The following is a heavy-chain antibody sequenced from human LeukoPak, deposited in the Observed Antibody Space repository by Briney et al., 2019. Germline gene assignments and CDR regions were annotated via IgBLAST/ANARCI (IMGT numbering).Heavy chain of an antibody. CDR1: GGSFSGYY. CDR2: INHSGST. D-gene: IGHD6-13*01. CDR3: ARDVAAAGNDY. V-gene: IGHV4-34*01. J-gene: IGHJ4*02. Sequence: SETLSVTCAIYGGSFSGYYWSWIRQPPGKGLEWIGEINHSGSTNYNPSLKSRVTISVDTSKNQFSLKLSSVTAADTAVYYCARDVAAAGNDYWGQGTLVTVSS.